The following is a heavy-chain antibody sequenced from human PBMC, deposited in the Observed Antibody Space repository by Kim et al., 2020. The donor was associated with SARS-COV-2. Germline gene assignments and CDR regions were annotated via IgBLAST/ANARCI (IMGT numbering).Heavy chain of an antibody. CDR3: ARGAGYCSGGSCYSDYYIDY. CDR1: GFTVSSNY. Sequence: GGSLRLSCAASGFTVSSNYMTWVRQAPGKGLEWVSVIYSGGSTYYADSVKGRFTISRDNSKNTLYLQMNSLRAEDTAVYYCARGAGYCSGGSCYSDYYIDYWGQGTLVTVSS. V-gene: IGHV3-53*01. CDR2: IYSGGST. D-gene: IGHD2-15*01. J-gene: IGHJ4*02.